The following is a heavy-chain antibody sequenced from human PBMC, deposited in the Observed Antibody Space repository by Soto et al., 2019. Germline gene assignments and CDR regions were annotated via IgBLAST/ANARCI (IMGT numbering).Heavy chain of an antibody. Sequence: SETLSLTCTVSGGSISSGDYYWSWIRQPPGKGLEWIGYIYYSGSTYYNPSPKSRVTISVDTSKNQFSLKLSSVTAADTAVYYCARDRGHLRFSVWGQGTTVTVSS. V-gene: IGHV4-30-4*01. D-gene: IGHD3-3*01. CDR3: ARDRGHLRFSV. J-gene: IGHJ6*02. CDR2: IYYSGST. CDR1: GGSISSGDYY.